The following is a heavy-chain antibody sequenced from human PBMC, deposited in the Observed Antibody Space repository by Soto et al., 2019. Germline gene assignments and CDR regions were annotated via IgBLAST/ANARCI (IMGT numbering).Heavy chain of an antibody. D-gene: IGHD2-15*01. Sequence: PSETLSLTCTVSGDSITSGDYIWNWIRQSQGKGLKWIGSIYYIESTGYNPSLKTRLIRLVDTTKNPLYLKLSSVTAASTAVYYCSTSPRRELTVVKDVFDTWGPGTMVTVSS. CDR1: GDSITSGDYI. CDR3: STSPRRELTVVKDVFDT. J-gene: IGHJ3*02. CDR2: IYYIEST. V-gene: IGHV4-30-4*01.